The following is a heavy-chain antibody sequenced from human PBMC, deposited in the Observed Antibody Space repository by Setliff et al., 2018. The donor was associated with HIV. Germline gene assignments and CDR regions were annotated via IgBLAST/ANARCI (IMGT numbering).Heavy chain of an antibody. CDR1: GDSISSSSYY. D-gene: IGHD1-7*01. CDR2: IYYSGGT. Sequence: SETLSLTCTVSGDSISSSSYYWGWLRQPPGKGLECIGNIYYSGGTDYNPSLKSRLTISLDTSKNQFSLKLTSVTAADTAVYYCARHGTWNSQRFHFDYWGQGTPVTVSS. J-gene: IGHJ4*02. CDR3: ARHGTWNSQRFHFDY. V-gene: IGHV4-39*01.